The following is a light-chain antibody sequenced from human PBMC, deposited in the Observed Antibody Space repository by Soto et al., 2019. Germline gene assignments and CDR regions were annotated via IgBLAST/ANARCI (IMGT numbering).Light chain of an antibody. Sequence: VMTQTPLSLSVAPGQPASISCKSSHSLLHITGETFLFWYLXKTGQSPQLXIYEVSTRVSGVPDRFSGSVSGTDLTIELRRVETDDGGIYYGMQSTQLPPTFGQGTRLEIK. CDR3: MQSTQLPPT. J-gene: IGKJ5*01. CDR1: HSLLHITGETF. CDR2: EVS. V-gene: IGKV2D-29*02.